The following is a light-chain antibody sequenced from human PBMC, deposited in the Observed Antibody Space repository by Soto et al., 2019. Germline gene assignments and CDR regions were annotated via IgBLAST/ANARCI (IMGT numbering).Light chain of an antibody. Sequence: SGPTQPASVSGSPGQSITNSSAGTSIDICDDKYVSWYQQQPGKATKVMIYEVSNRPSGVSHRFSGSKSGKKASLTISGLQAENAADYSCSSYTSSSTLSVFGSGTTVTV. CDR2: EVS. V-gene: IGLV2-14*01. CDR3: SSYTSSSTLSV. J-gene: IGLJ1*01. CDR1: SIDICDDKY.